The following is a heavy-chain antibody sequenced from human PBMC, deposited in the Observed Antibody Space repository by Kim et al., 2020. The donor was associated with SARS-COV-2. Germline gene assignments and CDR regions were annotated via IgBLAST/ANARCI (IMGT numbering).Heavy chain of an antibody. D-gene: IGHD6-13*01. Sequence: SETLSLTCTVSGGSISSSSYYWGWIRQPPGKGLEWIGSIYYSGSTYYNPSLKSRVTISVDTSKNQFSLKLSSVTAADTAVYYCARESDSSIWRPTLNWFDPWGQGTLVTVSS. CDR2: IYYSGST. CDR1: GGSISSSSYY. CDR3: ARESDSSIWRPTLNWFDP. J-gene: IGHJ5*02. V-gene: IGHV4-39*07.